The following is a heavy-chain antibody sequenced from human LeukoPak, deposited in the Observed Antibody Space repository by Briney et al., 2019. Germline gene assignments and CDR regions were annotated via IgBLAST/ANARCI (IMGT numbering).Heavy chain of an antibody. V-gene: IGHV3-21*01. J-gene: IGHJ4*02. CDR1: GFTFSSYS. D-gene: IGHD1-14*01. CDR3: ARETGPLQPFIDY. CDR2: ISSSSSYI. Sequence: GGSLRLSCAASGFTFSSYSMNWVRQAPGKGLEWVSSISSSSSYIYYADSVKGRFTISRDNAKNSLYLQMNSLRAEDTAVYYCARETGPLQPFIDYWGQGTLVTVSS.